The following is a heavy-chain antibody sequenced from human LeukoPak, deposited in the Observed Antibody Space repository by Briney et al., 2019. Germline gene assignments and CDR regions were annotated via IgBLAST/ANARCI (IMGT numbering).Heavy chain of an antibody. Sequence: PSQTLSLTCTVSGGSISSGSYYWSWIRQPAGKGLEWIGRIYTSGSTNYNPSLKSRVTISVDTSKNQFSLKLSSVTAAGTAVYYCARVGDDYGDYGGGNDAFDIWGQGTMVTVSS. V-gene: IGHV4-61*02. CDR1: GGSISSGSYY. CDR3: ARVGDDYGDYGGGNDAFDI. J-gene: IGHJ3*02. D-gene: IGHD4-17*01. CDR2: IYTSGST.